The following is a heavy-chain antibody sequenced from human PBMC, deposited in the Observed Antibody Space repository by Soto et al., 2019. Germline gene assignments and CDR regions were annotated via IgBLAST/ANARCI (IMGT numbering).Heavy chain of an antibody. CDR1: GYTFTSYA. V-gene: IGHV1-3*01. Sequence: ASVKVSCKASGYTFTSYARHWVRQAPGQRLEWMGWINAGNGNTKYSQKFQGRVTITRDTSASTAYMELSSLRSEDTAVYYCARVGYYYGSGSYQFDYWGQGTLVTVSS. CDR3: ARVGYYYGSGSYQFDY. CDR2: INAGNGNT. J-gene: IGHJ4*02. D-gene: IGHD3-10*01.